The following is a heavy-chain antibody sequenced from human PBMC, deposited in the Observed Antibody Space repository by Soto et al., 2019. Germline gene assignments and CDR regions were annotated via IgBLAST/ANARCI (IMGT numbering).Heavy chain of an antibody. D-gene: IGHD3-3*01. Sequence: EVQLVESGGGLLQPGESLRLSCAASGFTFINTWMHWVRQTPGKGLEWVGRIRSKADGGTTDYSAPVKYRFTISRDDSKSTLYLQMNSLKTEDTAMYFCARESGLLHPIDYWGQGTLVTVSS. CDR1: GFTFINTW. V-gene: IGHV3-15*07. CDR2: IRSKADGGTT. CDR3: ARESGLLHPIDY. J-gene: IGHJ4*02.